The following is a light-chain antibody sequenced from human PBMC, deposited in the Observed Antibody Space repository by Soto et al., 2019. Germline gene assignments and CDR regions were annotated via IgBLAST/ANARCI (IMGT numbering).Light chain of an antibody. CDR3: QVWDNSSEVI. J-gene: IGLJ2*01. V-gene: IGLV3-21*02. CDR1: NIGSKS. CDR2: DDT. Sequence: SYELTQPPSVSVAPGQTARFTCGGDNIGSKSVHWYQQKPGQAPVLVVYDDTGRPSGIPERFSGSNSGNTATLTISRVEAGDEADYYCQVWDNSSEVIFGGGTKLTVL.